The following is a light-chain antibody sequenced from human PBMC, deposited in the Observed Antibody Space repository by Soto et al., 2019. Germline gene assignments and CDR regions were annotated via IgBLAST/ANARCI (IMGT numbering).Light chain of an antibody. CDR2: DVS. V-gene: IGKV1D-13*01. CDR1: QVFSSA. J-gene: IGKJ4*01. CDR3: QKFDYSPLT. Sequence: AIQLTQSPSSLSASVGDTVTITCRPSQVFSSALAWYQHKPGKPPKLLIHDVSKLQSGVPSRFSSSGSGTDFTLTIDGLQPEDFATYDCQKFDYSPLTFGGGTKVDIK.